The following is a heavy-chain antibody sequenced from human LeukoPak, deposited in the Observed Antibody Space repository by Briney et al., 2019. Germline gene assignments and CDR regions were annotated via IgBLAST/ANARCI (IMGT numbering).Heavy chain of an antibody. V-gene: IGHV3-23*01. J-gene: IGHJ4*02. CDR3: ANGIVGATSQFDY. CDR2: ISGSGGST. CDR1: GFTFSSYA. D-gene: IGHD1-26*01. Sequence: AGGSLRLSCAASGFTFSSYAMSWVRQAPGKGLEWVSAISGSGGSTYYADSVKGRFTISRDNSKNTLYLQTNSLRAEDTAVYYCANGIVGATSQFDYWGQGTLVTVSS.